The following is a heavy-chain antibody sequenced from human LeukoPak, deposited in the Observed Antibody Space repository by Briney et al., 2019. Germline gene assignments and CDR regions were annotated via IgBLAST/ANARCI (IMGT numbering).Heavy chain of an antibody. CDR3: ARERDHGYSYGLVLDS. CDR2: MYHSGTT. V-gene: IGHV4-4*07. J-gene: IGHJ4*02. D-gene: IGHD5-18*01. CDR1: GRFMNTYY. Sequence: SETLSLTCTVSGRFMNTYYWAWLRQPAGKRLEWLGRMYHSGTTNFNSPLYNPSLSSRVTMSVDGAKNQFSLRLKSVTTADTAIYFCARERDHGYSYGLVLDSWGQGSLVTVSS.